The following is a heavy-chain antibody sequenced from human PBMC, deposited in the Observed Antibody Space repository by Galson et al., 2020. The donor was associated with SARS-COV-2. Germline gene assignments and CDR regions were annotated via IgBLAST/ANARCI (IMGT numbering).Heavy chain of an antibody. Sequence: SQTLSLTCAISGDSVSSNSTAWNWIRQSPSRGLEWLGRTYYRSKWYNDYAVSVKSRITINPDTSKNQFSLQLNSVTPEDTAVYYCARDRCSGGSCYVWFPPTWFDPWGQGTLVTVSS. CDR2: TYYRSKWYN. CDR3: ARDRCSGGSCYVWFPPTWFDP. CDR1: GDSVSSNSTA. D-gene: IGHD2-15*01. J-gene: IGHJ5*02. V-gene: IGHV6-1*01.